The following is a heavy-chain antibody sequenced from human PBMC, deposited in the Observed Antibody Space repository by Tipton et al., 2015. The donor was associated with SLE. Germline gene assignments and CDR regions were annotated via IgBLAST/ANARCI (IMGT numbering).Heavy chain of an antibody. D-gene: IGHD3-9*01. Sequence: TLSLTCSVSSSSISSSSYYWGWIRQPPGKGLEWIGSIYYGGNTYYNPSLKSRVTMSADTSKNQFSLNLSSVTAADTAVYHCARLVLRSFDWFPWGQGTLVTVSS. CDR3: ARLVLRSFDWFP. J-gene: IGHJ4*02. CDR1: SSSISSSSYY. V-gene: IGHV4-39*01. CDR2: IYYGGNT.